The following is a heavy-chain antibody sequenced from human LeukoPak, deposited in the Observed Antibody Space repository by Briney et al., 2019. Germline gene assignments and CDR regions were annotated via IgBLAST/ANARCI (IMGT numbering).Heavy chain of an antibody. V-gene: IGHV1-69*05. Sequence: GASVKVSCKASGGTFSSYAISWVRQAPGQGLEWMGGIIPIFGTANYAQKFQGRVTITTDESTSTAYMELSSLRSEDTAVYYCAGTYYYDSSGYFFDYWGQGTLVTVSS. CDR2: IIPIFGTA. J-gene: IGHJ4*02. CDR3: AGTYYYDSSGYFFDY. D-gene: IGHD3-22*01. CDR1: GGTFSSYA.